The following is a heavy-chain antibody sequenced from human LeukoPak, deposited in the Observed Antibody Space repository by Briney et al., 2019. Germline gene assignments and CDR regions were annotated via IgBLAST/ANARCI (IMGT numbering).Heavy chain of an antibody. D-gene: IGHD3-3*01. CDR3: ASARFPSGDQFDY. J-gene: IGHJ4*02. Sequence: GRSLRLSCAASGFTFSSYAMHWVRQAPGKGLEWVAVISYDGSNKYYADSVKGRFTISRDNSKNTLYLQMNSLRAEDTAVYYCASARFPSGDQFDYWGQGTLVTVSS. V-gene: IGHV3-30-3*01. CDR1: GFTFSSYA. CDR2: ISYDGSNK.